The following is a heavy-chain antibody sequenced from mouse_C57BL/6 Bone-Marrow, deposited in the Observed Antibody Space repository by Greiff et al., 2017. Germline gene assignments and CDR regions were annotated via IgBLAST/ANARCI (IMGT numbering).Heavy chain of an antibody. J-gene: IGHJ1*03. CDR3: AGGIYYYGSSFYWYCDV. CDR1: GYTFTSYG. V-gene: IGHV1-81*01. CDR2: IYPRSGNT. D-gene: IGHD1-1*01. Sequence: QVQLQQSGAELARPGASVKLSCKASGYTFTSYGISWVKQRTGQGLEWIGEIYPRSGNTYYNEKFKGKATLTADKSSSTAYMELRSLTSEDSAVYFCAGGIYYYGSSFYWYCDVWGTGTTVTVSS.